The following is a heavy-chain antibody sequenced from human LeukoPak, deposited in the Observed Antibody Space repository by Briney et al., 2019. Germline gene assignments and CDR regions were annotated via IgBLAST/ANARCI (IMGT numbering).Heavy chain of an antibody. J-gene: IGHJ4*02. CDR3: AKGSRPRGYSYVDY. Sequence: PGGSLRLSCAASGFTFDDYAMHWVRQAPGKGLEWVSGISWNSGSIGYADSVKGRFTISRDNAKNSLYLQMNSLRAEDMALYYCAKGSRPRGYSYVDYWGQGTLVTVSS. CDR1: GFTFDDYA. CDR2: ISWNSGSI. D-gene: IGHD5-18*01. V-gene: IGHV3-9*03.